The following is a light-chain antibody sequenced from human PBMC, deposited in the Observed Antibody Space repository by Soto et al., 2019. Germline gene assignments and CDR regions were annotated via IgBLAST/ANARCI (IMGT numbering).Light chain of an antibody. Sequence: EIVLTQSPATLSLSPGERATLSCRASQSVSIYLAWYQQKPGQALRLLIYDASKRATGVPARFSGSGSGTDFTLTISSLESEDFPVYYCQQRHNGLTFGGGTKVEIK. V-gene: IGKV3-11*01. CDR3: QQRHNGLT. CDR2: DAS. J-gene: IGKJ4*01. CDR1: QSVSIY.